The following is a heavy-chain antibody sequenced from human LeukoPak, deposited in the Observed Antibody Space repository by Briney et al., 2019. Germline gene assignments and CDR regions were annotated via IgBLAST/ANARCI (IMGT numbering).Heavy chain of an antibody. CDR2: IYYSGST. CDR3: ARRGLVDGGNYY. Sequence: SETLSLTCTVSGGSISSSSYYWGWIRQPPGKGLEWIGSIYYSGSTYYNPSLKSRVSISVDTSKNQFSLKLSSVTAADTAIYYCARRGLVDGGNYYWGQGTLVTVSS. J-gene: IGHJ4*02. CDR1: GGSISSSSYY. V-gene: IGHV4-39*01. D-gene: IGHD4-23*01.